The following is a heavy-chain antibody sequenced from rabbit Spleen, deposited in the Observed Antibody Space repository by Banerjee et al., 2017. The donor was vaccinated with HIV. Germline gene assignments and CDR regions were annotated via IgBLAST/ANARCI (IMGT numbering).Heavy chain of an antibody. V-gene: IGHV1S45*01. D-gene: IGHD1-1*01. CDR1: GFDFSDKAV. Sequence: QEQLVESGGGLVQPEGSLTLTCKASGFDFSDKAVMCWVRQAPGKGLQWIACINAITGKAVYASWAKGRFTFSKTSSTTVTLQMTSLTVADTATYFCARDTSSSFSSYGMDLWGPGTLVTVS. CDR3: ARDTSSSFSSYGMDL. J-gene: IGHJ6*01. CDR2: INAITGKA.